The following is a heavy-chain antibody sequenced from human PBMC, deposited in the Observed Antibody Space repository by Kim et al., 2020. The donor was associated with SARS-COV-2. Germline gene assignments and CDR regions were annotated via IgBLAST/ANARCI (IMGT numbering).Heavy chain of an antibody. CDR1: GGSISSSNW. Sequence: SETLSLTCAVSGGSISSSNWWSWVRQPPGKGLEWIGEIYHSGSTNYNPSLKSRVTISVDKSKNQISLKLSSVTAADTAVYYCARRPIAASFGFDYWGQGTLVTVSS. CDR2: IYHSGST. V-gene: IGHV4-4*02. J-gene: IGHJ4*02. D-gene: IGHD6-13*01. CDR3: ARRPIAASFGFDY.